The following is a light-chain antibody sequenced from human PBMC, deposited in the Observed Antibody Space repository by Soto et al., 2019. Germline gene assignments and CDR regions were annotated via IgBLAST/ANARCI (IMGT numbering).Light chain of an antibody. Sequence: IQMTQSPSTPSASVGDRVTITCRASQSISGWLAWYQQKPGKAPKILIYDVSSLESGVPLRFSGSGAGTEFTLTISSLQPDDVATDYCQHYNSYSEAFGQGTKVDIK. CDR2: DVS. J-gene: IGKJ1*01. CDR1: QSISGW. V-gene: IGKV1-5*01. CDR3: QHYNSYSEA.